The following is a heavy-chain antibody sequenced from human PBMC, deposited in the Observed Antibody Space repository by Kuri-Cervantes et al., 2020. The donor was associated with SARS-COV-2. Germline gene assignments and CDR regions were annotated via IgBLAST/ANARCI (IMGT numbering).Heavy chain of an antibody. D-gene: IGHD1-1*01. CDR1: GFTFSSYA. CDR2: ISGGGST. V-gene: IGHV3-23*01. CDR3: ARLGGSEEPNRGRGTTGTTFLDY. Sequence: GGSLRLSCAASGFTFSSYAMTWVRQAPGKGLEWVSGISGGGSTYYADPVKGRFSISRDNSKKTLYLQMNSLRGEDTAVYYCARLGGSEEPNRGRGTTGTTFLDYWGQGTLVTVSA. J-gene: IGHJ4*02.